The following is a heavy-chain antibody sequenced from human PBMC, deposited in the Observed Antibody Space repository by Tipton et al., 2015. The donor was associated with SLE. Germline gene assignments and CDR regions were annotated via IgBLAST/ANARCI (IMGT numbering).Heavy chain of an antibody. J-gene: IGHJ4*02. CDR3: ARSTDYYGSGSYLDY. Sequence: LRLSCAVYGGSFSGYYWSWIRQPPGKGLEWIGSIYYSGSTYYNPSLKSRVTISVDTSKNQFSLKLSSVTAADTAVYYCARSTDYYGSGSYLDYWGQGTLVTVSS. CDR2: IYYSGST. D-gene: IGHD3-10*01. CDR1: GGSFSGYY. V-gene: IGHV4-34*01.